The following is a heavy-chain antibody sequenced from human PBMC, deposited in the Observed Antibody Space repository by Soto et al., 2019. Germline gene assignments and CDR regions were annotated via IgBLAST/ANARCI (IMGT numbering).Heavy chain of an antibody. CDR2: ISSSSSYI. D-gene: IGHD3-3*01. CDR3: ARDSTYYDFWSDNYSIFPFDY. Sequence: GGSLRLSCAASGFTFSSYSMNWVRQAPGKGLEWVSSISSSSSYIYYADSVKGRFTISRDNAKNSLYLQMNSLRAEDMAVYYCARDSTYYDFWSDNYSIFPFDYWGQGTLVTVSS. V-gene: IGHV3-21*01. CDR1: GFTFSSYS. J-gene: IGHJ4*02.